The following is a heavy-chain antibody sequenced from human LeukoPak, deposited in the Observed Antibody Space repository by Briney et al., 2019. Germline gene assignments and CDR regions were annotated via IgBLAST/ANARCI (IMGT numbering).Heavy chain of an antibody. CDR3: ARGLVGATGGYNWFDP. CDR2: IIPIFGTA. Sequence: ASVKVSCKASGGTFSSYAISWVRQAPGQGLEWMGGIIPIFGTANYAQKFQGRVTITADESTSTAYMELSSLRSEDTAVYYCARGLVGATGGYNWFDPWGQGTLVTVSS. CDR1: GGTFSSYA. V-gene: IGHV1-69*13. J-gene: IGHJ5*02. D-gene: IGHD1-26*01.